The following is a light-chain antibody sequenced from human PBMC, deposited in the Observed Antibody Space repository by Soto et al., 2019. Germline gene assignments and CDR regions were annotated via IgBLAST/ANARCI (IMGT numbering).Light chain of an antibody. V-gene: IGKV1-9*01. J-gene: IGKJ4*01. CDR2: GAS. Sequence: DIQLTQSPSFLSASVGDRVTITCRASQGISNNLAWYQQKPGKAPKLLIYGASTLQSGVPSRFSGSGSGTEFTLTISSLQPEDFATYYCQQLNSYPPLTFGGGTKVEIK. CDR1: QGISNN. CDR3: QQLNSYPPLT.